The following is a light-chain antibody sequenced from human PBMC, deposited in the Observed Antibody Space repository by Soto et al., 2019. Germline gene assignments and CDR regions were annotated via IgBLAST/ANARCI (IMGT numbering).Light chain of an antibody. V-gene: IGLV2-14*01. J-gene: IGLJ1*01. Sequence: QSALTQPASVSGSPGQSITISCTGTSSDVGGYNYVSWYQQQPGKAPKLMIYEVSNRPSGVSNRFSGSKSGNTASLTISGLQAEDEAAYYCSSYTSSSTPYVFGTGTKVTVL. CDR3: SSYTSSSTPYV. CDR2: EVS. CDR1: SSDVGGYNY.